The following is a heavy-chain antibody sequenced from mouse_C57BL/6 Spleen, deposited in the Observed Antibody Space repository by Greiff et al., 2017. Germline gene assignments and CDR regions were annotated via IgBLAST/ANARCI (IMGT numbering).Heavy chain of an antibody. J-gene: IGHJ4*01. D-gene: IGHD2-14*01. CDR3: ARRGGYFPDYAMDY. V-gene: IGHV1-72*01. CDR2: IDPNRGGT. Sequence: VQLQQPGAELVKPGASVKLSCKASGYTFTSYWMHWVKQRPGRGLEWLGRIDPNRGGTKYNEKFKSKATLTVDKPSSTAYMQLSSLTSEDSAVYYCARRGGYFPDYAMDYWGQGTSVTVSS. CDR1: GYTFTSYW.